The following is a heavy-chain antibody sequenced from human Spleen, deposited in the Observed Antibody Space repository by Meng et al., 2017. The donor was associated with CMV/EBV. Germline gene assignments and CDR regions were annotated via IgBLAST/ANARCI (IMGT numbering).Heavy chain of an antibody. V-gene: IGHV3-21*01. Sequence: GGSLRLSCTAFGFTFSSYSMNWVRQAPGKGLEWVSSISSSSSYIYYADSVKGRFTISRDNAKNSLYLQMNSLRAEDTAVYYCARFHSSSDPGVYYYYYGMDVWGQGTTVTVSS. D-gene: IGHD6-6*01. CDR1: GFTFSSYS. CDR3: ARFHSSSDPGVYYYYYGMDV. CDR2: ISSSSSYI. J-gene: IGHJ6*02.